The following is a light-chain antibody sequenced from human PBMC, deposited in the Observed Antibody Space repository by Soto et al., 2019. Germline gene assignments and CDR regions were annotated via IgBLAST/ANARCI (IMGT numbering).Light chain of an antibody. CDR2: GAS. Sequence: ETVLTQSPGTLSVSPGERATLSCRASQSVSSNLAWYHQKPGQAPRLLIYGASTRATGIPARFSGSGSGTEFTLTISSLQSEDFAVYYCQQYNNWPRTFGQGTKVDI. J-gene: IGKJ1*01. CDR1: QSVSSN. CDR3: QQYNNWPRT. V-gene: IGKV3-15*01.